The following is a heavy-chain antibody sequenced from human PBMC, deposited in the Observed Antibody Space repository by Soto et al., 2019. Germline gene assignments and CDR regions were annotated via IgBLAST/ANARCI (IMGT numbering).Heavy chain of an antibody. J-gene: IGHJ4*02. CDR1: GGSISSSSYY. V-gene: IGHV4-39*01. CDR2: IYYSGST. CDR3: ARLGQGIGSYFDY. D-gene: IGHD1-26*01. Sequence: SETLSLTCTVSGGSISSSSYYWGWIRQPPGKGLEWIGSIYYSGSTYYNPSLKSRVTISVDTSKNQFSLKVSSVTAADTAVYYCARLGQGIGSYFDYWGQGTLVTVSS.